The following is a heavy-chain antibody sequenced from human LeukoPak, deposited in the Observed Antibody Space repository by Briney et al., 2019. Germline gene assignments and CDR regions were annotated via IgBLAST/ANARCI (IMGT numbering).Heavy chain of an antibody. D-gene: IGHD6-13*01. CDR3: ARHYSSSSAFDI. CDR1: GGSISSGDYY. J-gene: IGHJ3*02. Sequence: SETLSLTCTVSGGSISSGDYYWSWIRQPPGKGLEWVGYIYYSGSTYYNPSLKSRVTISVDTSKNQFSLKLSSVTAADTAVYYCARHYSSSSAFDIWGQGTMVTVSS. CDR2: IYYSGST. V-gene: IGHV4-30-4*01.